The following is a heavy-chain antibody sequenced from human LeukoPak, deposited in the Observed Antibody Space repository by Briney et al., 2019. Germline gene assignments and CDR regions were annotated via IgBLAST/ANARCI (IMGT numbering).Heavy chain of an antibody. CDR1: GFTFSSYG. CDR3: ARENILGGSYYPYFDY. Sequence: GGSLRLSCAASGFTFSSYGMHWVRQAPGKGLEWVAVISYDGSNKYYADSVKGRFTISRDNAKNSLYLQMNSLRAEDTAVYYCARENILGGSYYPYFDYWGQGTLVTVSS. J-gene: IGHJ4*02. V-gene: IGHV3-33*08. D-gene: IGHD1-26*01. CDR2: ISYDGSNK.